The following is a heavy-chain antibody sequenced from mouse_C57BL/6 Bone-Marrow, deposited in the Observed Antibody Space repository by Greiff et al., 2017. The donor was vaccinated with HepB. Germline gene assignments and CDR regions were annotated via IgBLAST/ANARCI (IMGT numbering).Heavy chain of an antibody. J-gene: IGHJ4*01. CDR2: INYDGSST. CDR3: ARWLLFYAMDY. Sequence: DVKLVESEGGLVQPGSSMKLSCTASGFTFSDYYMAWVRQVPEKGLEWVANINYDGSSTYYLDSLKSRFIISRDNAKNILYLQMSSLKSEDTATYYCARWLLFYAMDYWGQGTSVTVSS. CDR1: GFTFSDYY. V-gene: IGHV5-16*01. D-gene: IGHD2-3*01.